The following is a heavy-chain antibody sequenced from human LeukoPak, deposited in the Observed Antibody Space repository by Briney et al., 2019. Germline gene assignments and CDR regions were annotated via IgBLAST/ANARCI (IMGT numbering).Heavy chain of an antibody. J-gene: IGHJ5*02. V-gene: IGHV4-61*01. CDR1: GGSISSGYYY. CDR3: ARVVGSGWFDP. D-gene: IGHD6-19*01. CDR2: IYYSGST. Sequence: PSETLSLTCTVSGGSISSGYYYWSWIRQPPGKGLEWIGYIYYSGSTTYNPSLKSRLTISVDTSKNQFSLRLSSVTAADTAIYSCARVVGSGWFDPWGQGTLVTVSS.